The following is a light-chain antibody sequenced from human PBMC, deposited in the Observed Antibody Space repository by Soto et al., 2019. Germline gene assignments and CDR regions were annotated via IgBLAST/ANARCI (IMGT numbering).Light chain of an antibody. CDR2: EGT. Sequence: QSAPTQPASVSGSPGQSITITCTGTSSDVGSYNLVSWYQQHPGKAPKLMIYEGTKRPSGVSNRFSGSKSGNTASLTISGLQAEDEADYYCSSYTSSSTRVFGTGTKLTVL. J-gene: IGLJ1*01. CDR3: SSYTSSSTRV. V-gene: IGLV2-14*02. CDR1: SSDVGSYNL.